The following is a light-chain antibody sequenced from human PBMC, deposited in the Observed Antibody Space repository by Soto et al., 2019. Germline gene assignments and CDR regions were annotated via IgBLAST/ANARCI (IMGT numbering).Light chain of an antibody. CDR2: FAS. J-gene: IGKJ4*01. V-gene: IGKV3-15*01. CDR3: QHYDEWPLT. CDR1: QSVSNN. Sequence: EIVMTQSPATLSVSPGERATLSCRASQSVSNNLAWHQQKPGQAPRLLIYFASTRATGIPARFSGSGSGTQFTLTITSLQSEDVAVYYCQHYDEWPLTFGGGTKVETK.